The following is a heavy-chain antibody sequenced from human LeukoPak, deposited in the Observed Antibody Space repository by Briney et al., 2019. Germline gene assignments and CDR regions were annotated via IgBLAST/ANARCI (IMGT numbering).Heavy chain of an antibody. CDR1: GFTFSSYA. CDR3: AKAYSGSYYTWDY. D-gene: IGHD1-26*01. CDR2: ISGSGGST. V-gene: IGHV3-23*01. Sequence: GGSLRLSCAASGFTFSSYAMSWVRQAPGKGLEWVSTISGSGGSTYYADSVKGGFTIYRDQSKNTLYLQMNSLRAEDTAVYYCAKAYSGSYYTWDYWGQGTLVTVSS. J-gene: IGHJ4*02.